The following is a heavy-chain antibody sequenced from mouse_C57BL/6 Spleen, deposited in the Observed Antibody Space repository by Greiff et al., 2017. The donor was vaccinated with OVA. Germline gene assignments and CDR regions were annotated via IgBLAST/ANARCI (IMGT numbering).Heavy chain of an antibody. Sequence: QVQLQPSGPELVKPGASVKISCKASGYAFSSSWMNWVKQRPGKGLEWIGRIYPGDGDTNYNGKFKGKATLTADKSSSTAYMQLSSLTSEDSAVCFCATMITTRYYFDYWGQGTTLTGSS. V-gene: IGHV1-82*01. CDR2: IYPGDGDT. CDR1: GYAFSSSW. D-gene: IGHD2-4*01. CDR3: ATMITTRYYFDY. J-gene: IGHJ2*01.